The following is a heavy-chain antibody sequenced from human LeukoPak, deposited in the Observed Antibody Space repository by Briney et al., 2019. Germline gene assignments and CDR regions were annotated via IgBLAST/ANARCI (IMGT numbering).Heavy chain of an antibody. J-gene: IGHJ4*02. CDR2: ISAYSGNT. D-gene: IGHD3-22*01. Sequence: GASVKVSCKASGYTFTSYGISWVRQAPGQGLEWMGWISAYSGNTNYAQKLQGRVTMTTDTSTSTAYMELRSLRSDDTAVYYRARRGYYDSSGYLSDFDYWGQGTLVTVSS. CDR3: ARRGYYDSSGYLSDFDY. V-gene: IGHV1-18*01. CDR1: GYTFTSYG.